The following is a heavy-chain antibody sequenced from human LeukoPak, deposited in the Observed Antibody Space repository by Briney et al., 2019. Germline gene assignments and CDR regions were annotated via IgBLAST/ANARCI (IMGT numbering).Heavy chain of an antibody. CDR3: ATVTPPYYYDSSGYYFDY. V-gene: IGHV1-24*01. Sequence: GASVTVSCKGSGYTLTGFSMQWGGPAPGKGPGWEGGFYSEDGETIYAQKFQGRVTMTEDTSTDTAYMELSSLRSEDTAVYYCATVTPPYYYDSSGYYFDYWGQGTLVTVSS. D-gene: IGHD3-22*01. J-gene: IGHJ4*02. CDR2: FYSEDGET. CDR1: GYTLTGFS.